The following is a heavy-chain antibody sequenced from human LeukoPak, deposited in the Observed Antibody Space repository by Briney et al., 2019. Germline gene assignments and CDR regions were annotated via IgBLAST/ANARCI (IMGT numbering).Heavy chain of an antibody. V-gene: IGHV1-69*04. Sequence: ASVKVSCKASGGTFSSYAISWVRQAPGQGREWMGRIISILGMANYAQKFQGRVTITADKSTSTAYMELSSLRSEDTAVYYCARGAYCSGGSCLPFDYWGQGTLVTVSS. CDR3: ARGAYCSGGSCLPFDY. CDR1: GGTFSSYA. D-gene: IGHD2-15*01. J-gene: IGHJ4*02. CDR2: IISILGMA.